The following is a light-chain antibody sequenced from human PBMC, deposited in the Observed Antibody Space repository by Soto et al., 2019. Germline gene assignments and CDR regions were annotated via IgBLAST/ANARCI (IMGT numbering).Light chain of an antibody. CDR1: RSDVGGYNF. CDR3: SSHTTYNTGV. CDR2: EVS. Sequence: QSALTQPASVSGSPGQSITISCTGTRSDVGGYNFVSWYQQHPGKVPKLIIYEVSNRPSGVSNRFSGFKSGNTASLTISGLQDEDEDDYYCSSHTTYNTGVFGTGTKLTVL. V-gene: IGLV2-14*01. J-gene: IGLJ1*01.